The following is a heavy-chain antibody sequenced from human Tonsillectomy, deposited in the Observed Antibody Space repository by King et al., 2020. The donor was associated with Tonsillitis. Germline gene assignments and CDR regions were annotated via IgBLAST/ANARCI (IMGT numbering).Heavy chain of an antibody. J-gene: IGHJ6*02. V-gene: IGHV3-23*04. D-gene: IGHD2/OR15-2a*01. CDR2: ISGSGGST. CDR3: AKDNTAHTYYYGMDV. Sequence: VQLVESGGGLEQPGGSLRLSCAASGFTFSSYAMSWVRQAPGKGLEWVSGISGSGGSTYYADSVKGRFTISRDNSKNTLYLQMNSLGAEDTAVYYCAKDNTAHTYYYGMDVWGQGTTVTVSS. CDR1: GFTFSSYA.